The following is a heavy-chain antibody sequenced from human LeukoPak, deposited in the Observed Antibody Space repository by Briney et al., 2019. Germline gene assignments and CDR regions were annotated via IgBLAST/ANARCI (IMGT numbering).Heavy chain of an antibody. V-gene: IGHV3-7*01. CDR3: AKKNYCDG. Sequence: GGTLRLSCAVSGFTLSSFWMTWVRQAPGKGLEWAASIKYDGSEKKYVDSVEGRFTISRDNAKNSLYLQMNSLRAEDTAVYYCAKKNYCDGWGQGTLVTVSS. J-gene: IGHJ4*02. CDR2: IKYDGSEK. CDR1: GFTLSSFW.